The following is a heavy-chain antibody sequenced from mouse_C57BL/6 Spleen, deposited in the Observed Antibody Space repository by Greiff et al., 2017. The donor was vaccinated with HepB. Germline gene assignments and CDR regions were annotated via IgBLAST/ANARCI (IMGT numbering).Heavy chain of an antibody. CDR3: ARGDGPFAY. V-gene: IGHV3-6*01. CDR2: ISYDGSN. J-gene: IGHJ3*01. D-gene: IGHD2-3*01. CDR1: GYSITSGYY. Sequence: DVKLVESGPGLVKPSQSLSLTCSVTGYSITSGYYWNWIRQFPGNKLEWMGYISYDGSNNYNPSLKNRISITRDTSKNQFFLKLNSVTTEDTATYYCARGDGPFAYWGQGTLVTVSA.